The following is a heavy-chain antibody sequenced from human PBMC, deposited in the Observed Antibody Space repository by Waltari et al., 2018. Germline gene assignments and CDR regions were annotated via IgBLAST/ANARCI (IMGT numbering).Heavy chain of an antibody. CDR3: ARQRGIAARPKWYFDL. D-gene: IGHD6-6*01. CDR2: LYYRGST. CDR1: GGSISSSSYY. Sequence: QLQLQESGPGLVKPSETLSLTCTVSGGSISSSSYYWGWIRQPPGKGLEWIGSLYYRGSTYYNPSLKSRVTISVDTSKNQFSRKLSSVTAADTAVYYCARQRGIAARPKWYFDLWGRGTLVTVSS. J-gene: IGHJ2*01. V-gene: IGHV4-39*01.